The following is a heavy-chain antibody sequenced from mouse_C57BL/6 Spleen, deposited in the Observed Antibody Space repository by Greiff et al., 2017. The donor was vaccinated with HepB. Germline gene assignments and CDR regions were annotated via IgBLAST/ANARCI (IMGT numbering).Heavy chain of an antibody. D-gene: IGHD1-1*01. CDR1: GYAFSSSW. V-gene: IGHV1-82*01. Sequence: VQLQESGPELVKPGASVKISCKASGYAFSSSWMNWVKQRPGKGLEWIGRIYPGDGDTNYNGKFKGKATLTADKSSSKAYMQLSSLTSEDSAVYFCARCDYYGSFFDYWGQGTTLTVSS. CDR3: ARCDYYGSFFDY. J-gene: IGHJ2*01. CDR2: IYPGDGDT.